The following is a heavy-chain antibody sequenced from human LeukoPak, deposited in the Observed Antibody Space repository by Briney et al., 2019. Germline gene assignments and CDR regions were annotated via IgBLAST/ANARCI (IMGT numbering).Heavy chain of an antibody. CDR3: ASGIRERGFDY. Sequence: GGSLRLSCAASGFTFSSYEMNWVRQAPGRGLEWVSSISPTGGAIFYADSLRGRFTISRDNAKNSLYLQMNSLRAEDTALYFCASGIRERGFDYWGQGTLVTVSS. V-gene: IGHV3-48*03. CDR2: ISPTGGAI. CDR1: GFTFSSYE. D-gene: IGHD1-1*01. J-gene: IGHJ4*02.